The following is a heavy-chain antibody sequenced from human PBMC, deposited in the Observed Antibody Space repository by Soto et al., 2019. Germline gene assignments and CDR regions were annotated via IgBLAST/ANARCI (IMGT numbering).Heavy chain of an antibody. CDR1: GGSISSGGYY. V-gene: IGHV4-31*03. D-gene: IGHD3-9*01. J-gene: IGHJ4*02. Sequence: SETLSLTCTVSGGSISSGGYYWSWIRQHPGKGLEWIGYIYYSGSTYYNPSLKSRVTISVDTSKSQFSLKLSSVTAADTAVYYCSRIPGGILTGSIDYWGQGTLVTGSS. CDR3: SRIPGGILTGSIDY. CDR2: IYYSGST.